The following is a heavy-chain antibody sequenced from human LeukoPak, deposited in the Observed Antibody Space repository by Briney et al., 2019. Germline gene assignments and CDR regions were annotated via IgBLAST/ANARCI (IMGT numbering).Heavy chain of an antibody. CDR3: ARGRADYYFDY. D-gene: IGHD2-21*02. CDR1: GFTFSGYS. CDR2: ISSGSSTI. Sequence: PGGSLRLSCAASGFTFSGYSMNWVRQAPGKGLEWVSYISSGSSTIYYADSVRGRFTISRDNAKSSLYLQMISLRAEDMAVYYCARGRADYYFDYWSQGTLVTVSS. J-gene: IGHJ4*02. V-gene: IGHV3-48*01.